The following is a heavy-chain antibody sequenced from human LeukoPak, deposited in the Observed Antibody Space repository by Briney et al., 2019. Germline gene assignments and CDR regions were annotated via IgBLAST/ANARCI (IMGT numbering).Heavy chain of an antibody. J-gene: IGHJ3*02. CDR1: GGSISSYY. V-gene: IGHV4-59*01. CDR2: IYYSGST. D-gene: IGHD3-22*01. CDR3: AAPYYYDSSGYFAFDI. Sequence: PSETLSLTCTVSGGSISSYYWSWIRQPPGKGLEWIGYIYYSGSTNYNPSLKSRVTISVDTSKNQFSLKLSSVTAADTAVYYCAAPYYYDSSGYFAFDIWGRGTMVTVSS.